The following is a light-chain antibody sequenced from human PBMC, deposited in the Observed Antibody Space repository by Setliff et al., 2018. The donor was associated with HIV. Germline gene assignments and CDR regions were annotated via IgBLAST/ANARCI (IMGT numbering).Light chain of an antibody. Sequence: QSVLTQPPSMSGAPGQRITLYCTGNSSNPGPLSGVSWNQQLPGTAPKLLIDNSNRRPSGVPDRFYGSTFGTSASLAISGLQAEDEAEYYCQSDDSQSGGYVVGPGTKVTVL. CDR2: NSN. CDR3: QSDDSQSGGYV. J-gene: IGLJ1*01. CDR1: SSNPGPLSG. V-gene: IGLV1-40*01.